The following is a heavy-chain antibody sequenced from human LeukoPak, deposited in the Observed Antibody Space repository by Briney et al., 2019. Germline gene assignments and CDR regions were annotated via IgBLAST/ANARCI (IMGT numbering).Heavy chain of an antibody. CDR2: IYYSGST. J-gene: IGHJ3*02. CDR1: GGSLSSYY. V-gene: IGHV4-59*01. Sequence: SETLSLTCTVSGGSLSSYYWSWIRQPPGKGLEWIGYIYYSGSTNYNPSLKSRVTISVDTSKNQFSLKLSSVTAADTAVYYCARKRAYSGPHNAAFDIWGQGTMVTVSS. D-gene: IGHD1-26*01. CDR3: ARKRAYSGPHNAAFDI.